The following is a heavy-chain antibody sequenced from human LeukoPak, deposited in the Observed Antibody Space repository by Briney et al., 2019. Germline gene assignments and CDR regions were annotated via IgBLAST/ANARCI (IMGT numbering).Heavy chain of an antibody. CDR3: ARVGGGGWLDYYYYGMDV. V-gene: IGHV3-7*01. D-gene: IGHD6-19*01. Sequence: GGSLRLSCAASGFTFSSHWMSWVRQAPGKGLEWVANIKQDGSEKYYVDSVKGRFTISRDNAKNSLYLQMNSLRAEDTAVYYCARVGGGGWLDYYYYGMDVWGQGATVTVSS. J-gene: IGHJ6*02. CDR1: GFTFSSHW. CDR2: IKQDGSEK.